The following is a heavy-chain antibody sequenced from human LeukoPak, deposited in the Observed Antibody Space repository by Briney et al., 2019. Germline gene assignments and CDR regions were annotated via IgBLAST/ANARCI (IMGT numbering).Heavy chain of an antibody. D-gene: IGHD3-10*01. V-gene: IGHV1-2*02. CDR2: VNTDSGAT. Sequence: ASVKVSCKASGYTFTSYDINWVRQAPGQGLEWMGWVNTDSGATNYAQMFQGRVTMTRDTSINTAYLEVKRLTSDDTAVYYCARRFNPERWFDPWGQGTLVTVSS. CDR3: ARRFNPERWFDP. J-gene: IGHJ5*02. CDR1: GYTFTSYD.